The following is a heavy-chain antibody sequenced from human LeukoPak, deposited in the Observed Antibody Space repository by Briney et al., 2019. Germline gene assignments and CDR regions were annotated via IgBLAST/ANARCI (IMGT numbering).Heavy chain of an antibody. V-gene: IGHV3-21*01. CDR2: ISSSSSYI. D-gene: IGHD2-2*01. J-gene: IGHJ4*02. Sequence: GGSLRLSCAASGFTFSSYSMNWVRQAPGKGLEWVSSISSSSSYIHYADSVKGRFTISRDNSKNSLYLQMNSLRAEDTAGYYCARSCSSTSCLDYWGQGTLVTVSS. CDR1: GFTFSSYS. CDR3: ARSCSSTSCLDY.